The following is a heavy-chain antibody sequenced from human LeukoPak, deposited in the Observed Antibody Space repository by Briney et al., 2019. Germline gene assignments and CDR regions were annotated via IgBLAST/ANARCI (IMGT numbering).Heavy chain of an antibody. CDR2: INPNSGGT. J-gene: IGHJ4*02. V-gene: IGHV1-2*02. Sequence: GASVKVSCKASGYTFTGYYLHWVRQAPGQGLEWMGWINPNSGGTKFAQKFQGRITMTRDTSISTAYMELSRLRSDDTAAYYCARRAVAIDYWGQGTLVTVSS. CDR3: ARRAVAIDY. D-gene: IGHD6-19*01. CDR1: GYTFTGYY.